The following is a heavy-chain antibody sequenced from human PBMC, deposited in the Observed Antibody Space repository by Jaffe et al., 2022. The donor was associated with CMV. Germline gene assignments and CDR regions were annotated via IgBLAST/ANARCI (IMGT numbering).Heavy chain of an antibody. J-gene: IGHJ4*02. V-gene: IGHV3-48*03. CDR2: ISSSGSTI. CDR3: ARGSDDFWSGPYPLYYFDY. CDR1: GFTFSSYE. Sequence: EVQLVESGGGLVQPGGSLRLSCAASGFTFSSYEMNWVRQAPGKGLEWVSYISSSGSTIYYADSVKGRFTISRDNAKNSLYLQMNSLRAEDTAVYYCARGSDDFWSGPYPLYYFDYWGQGTLVTVSS. D-gene: IGHD3-3*01.